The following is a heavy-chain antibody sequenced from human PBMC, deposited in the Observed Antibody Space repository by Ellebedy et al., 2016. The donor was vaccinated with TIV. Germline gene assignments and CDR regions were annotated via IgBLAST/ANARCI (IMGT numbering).Heavy chain of an antibody. J-gene: IGHJ3*02. CDR3: ARRITGTYGDDAFDI. V-gene: IGHV3-53*01. D-gene: IGHD1-20*01. CDR2: IHTGGDT. Sequence: GGSLRLSCAASGFTVSYTYMNWVRQAPGKGLEWVSVIHTGGDTYYADSVKGRFTISSDSSKNTLFLQMNSLRAEDTAMYYCARRITGTYGDDAFDIWGQGTMVTVSS. CDR1: GFTVSYTY.